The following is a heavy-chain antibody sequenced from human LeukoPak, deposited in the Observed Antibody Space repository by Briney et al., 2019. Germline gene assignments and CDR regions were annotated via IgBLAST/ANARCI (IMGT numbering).Heavy chain of an antibody. CDR3: ARVRPGHYFDY. Sequence: GGSLRLSCTASGFIFSIYWMSWLRQAPGRGLEWVASIKEDGSEEHYVDSVKGRFTISRHNAMNTVHVQMNSLRAEDTAVYFCARVRPGHYFDYWGQGALVTVSS. V-gene: IGHV3-7*01. D-gene: IGHD6-6*01. CDR1: GFIFSIYW. J-gene: IGHJ4*02. CDR2: IKEDGSEE.